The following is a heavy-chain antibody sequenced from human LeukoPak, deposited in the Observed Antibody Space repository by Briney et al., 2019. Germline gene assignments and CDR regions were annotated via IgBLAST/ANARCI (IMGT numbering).Heavy chain of an antibody. CDR2: ISNSAST. CDR3: AKDIPISGSYFH. V-gene: IGHV3-23*01. D-gene: IGHD1-26*01. CDR1: GFTFSSYP. J-gene: IGHJ4*02. Sequence: GGSLRLSCAASGFTFSSYPMNWVRQAPGKGLEWVSAISNSASTYYADSVKGRFTISRDNSKNTLYLQMNSLRAEDTAIYCCAKDIPISGSYFHWGQGTLVTVSP.